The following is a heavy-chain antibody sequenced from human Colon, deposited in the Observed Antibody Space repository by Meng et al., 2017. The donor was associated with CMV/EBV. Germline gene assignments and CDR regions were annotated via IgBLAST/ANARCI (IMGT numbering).Heavy chain of an antibody. CDR1: GFRFSGYS. V-gene: IGHV3-74*01. Sequence: GGSLRLSCVATGFRFSGYSMHWVRQAPGKGLMWVARINSDGGTTDYADPVKGRFTVSRDNAENTLYLQMSSLRVEDSAVYFCSRDLPFTVFGVDSWGQGTLVTVSS. CDR3: SRDLPFTVFGVDS. J-gene: IGHJ4*02. CDR2: INSDGGTT. D-gene: IGHD3-3*01.